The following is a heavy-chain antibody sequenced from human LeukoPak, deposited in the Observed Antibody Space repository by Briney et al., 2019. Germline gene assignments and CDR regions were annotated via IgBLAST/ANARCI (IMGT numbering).Heavy chain of an antibody. CDR2: IYYNGIT. CDR3: GRRVNYAVDV. V-gene: IGHV4-59*01. Sequence: PSETLSLTCTVPGCSMSGYCWNWIRQPPGQGLEWIGCIYYNGITVYSPSLRSRVTISLDTYMNQFSLRLTSVTAADTAVYYCGRRVNYAVDVWGQGTTVTVSS. CDR1: GCSMSGYC. J-gene: IGHJ6*02. D-gene: IGHD3-10*01.